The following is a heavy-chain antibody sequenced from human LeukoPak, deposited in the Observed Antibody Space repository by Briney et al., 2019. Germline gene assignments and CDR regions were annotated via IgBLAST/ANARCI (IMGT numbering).Heavy chain of an antibody. Sequence: PGGSLRLSCAASGFTFDDYAMHWVRQAPGKGLEWVSGISWNSGSIGYADSVKGRFTISRDNAKNSLYLQMNSLRAEDTALYYCAKADVGGNSDYWGQGTLVTVSS. CDR3: AKADVGGNSDY. CDR1: GFTFDDYA. CDR2: ISWNSGSI. D-gene: IGHD6-19*01. J-gene: IGHJ4*02. V-gene: IGHV3-9*01.